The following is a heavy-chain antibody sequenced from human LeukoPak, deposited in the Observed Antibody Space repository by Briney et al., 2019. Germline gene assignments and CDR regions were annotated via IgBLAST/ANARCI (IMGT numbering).Heavy chain of an antibody. CDR3: AREWVMVRGVITHIMDV. CDR1: GFTFSSYE. J-gene: IGHJ6*03. CDR2: ISDTGSTI. Sequence: GGSLRLSCAASGFTFSSYELNWVRQAPGKGLEWVSYISDTGSTIYYADSVEGRFTISRDNAENSLYLQMNSLRAEDTAVYYCAREWVMVRGVITHIMDVWGKGTTVTISS. V-gene: IGHV3-48*03. D-gene: IGHD3-10*01.